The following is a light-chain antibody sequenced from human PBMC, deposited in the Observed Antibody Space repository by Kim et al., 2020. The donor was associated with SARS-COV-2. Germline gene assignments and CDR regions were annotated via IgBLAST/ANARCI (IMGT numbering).Light chain of an antibody. CDR2: WAS. Sequence: DIVMTQSPDSLAVSLGERATLKCKSSQSVLHSSNNRNDLAWYQQKAGQPPTLLIYWASTRESGVPDRFSGSGSGTDFTLTISSLQAEDVAVYYCQQYYSPPFTFGPGTKVDIK. CDR1: QSVLHSSNNRND. CDR3: QQYYSPPFT. J-gene: IGKJ3*01. V-gene: IGKV4-1*01.